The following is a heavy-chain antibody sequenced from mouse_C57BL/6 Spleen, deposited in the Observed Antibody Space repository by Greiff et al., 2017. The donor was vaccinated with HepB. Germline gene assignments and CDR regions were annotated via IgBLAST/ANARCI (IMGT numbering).Heavy chain of an antibody. J-gene: IGHJ2*01. CDR1: GFTFSSYA. CDR2: ISDGGSYT. V-gene: IGHV5-4*01. Sequence: EVMLVESGGGLVKPGGSLKLSCAASGFTFSSYAMSWVRQTPEKRLEWVATISDGGSYTYYPDNVKGRFTISRDNAKNNLYLQMSHLKSEDTAMYYCARDFRYWGQGTTLTVSS. CDR3: ARDFRY.